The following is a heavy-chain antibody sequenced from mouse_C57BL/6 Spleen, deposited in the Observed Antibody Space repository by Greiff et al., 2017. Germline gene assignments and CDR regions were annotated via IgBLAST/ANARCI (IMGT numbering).Heavy chain of an antibody. D-gene: IGHD2-3*01. V-gene: IGHV1-81*01. CDR1: GSTFTSYG. Sequence: VQLQQSGAELARPGASVKLSCKASGSTFTSYGISWVTQRTGQGLEWIGEIYPRSGTTYYNEKFKGKATLTADKSSTSAYMELRSLTSEDSTVYFCAPPYEDAMDYWGQGTSVTVSS. CDR2: IYPRSGTT. CDR3: APPYEDAMDY. J-gene: IGHJ4*01.